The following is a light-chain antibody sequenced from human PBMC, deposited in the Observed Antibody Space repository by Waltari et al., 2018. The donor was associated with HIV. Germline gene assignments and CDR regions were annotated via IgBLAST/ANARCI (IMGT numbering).Light chain of an antibody. J-gene: IGKJ5*01. CDR3: QQRSNSVT. Sequence: EIVLTQSPATLSLSPGERATLSCWASQSITSYLAWYQQKPGQAPRLLIYYSSNRAAGIPARFSGSGSGTDFTLTISSLEPEDYAVYCCQQRSNSVTFGQGTRLEMK. CDR1: QSITSY. V-gene: IGKV3-11*01. CDR2: YSS.